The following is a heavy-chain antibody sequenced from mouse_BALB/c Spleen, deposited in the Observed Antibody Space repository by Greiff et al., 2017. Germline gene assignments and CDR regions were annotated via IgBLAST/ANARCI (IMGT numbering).Heavy chain of an antibody. CDR2: ISSGGST. CDR3: ARGDYYGYVIYFDY. V-gene: IGHV5-6-5*01. J-gene: IGHJ2*01. CDR1: GFTFSSYA. D-gene: IGHD1-2*01. Sequence: EVQRVESGGGLVQPGGSRKLSCAASGFTFSSYAMSWVRQTPEKRLEWVASISSGGSTYYPDSVKGRFTISRDNARNILYLQMSSLRSEDTAMYYCARGDYYGYVIYFDYWGQGTTLTVSS.